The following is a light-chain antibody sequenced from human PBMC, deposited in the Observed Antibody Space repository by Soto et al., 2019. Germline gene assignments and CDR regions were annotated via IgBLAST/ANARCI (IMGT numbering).Light chain of an antibody. Sequence: EIVMTQSPATLSVSPGERATLSCRASQSVSSNLAWYQQKPGQAPRLLIYGASTRATGIPARFSGSGSGTEFTLTISSLQSEDFAVYYRQQYNNWPPLITFGPGTKVDIK. CDR1: QSVSSN. J-gene: IGKJ3*01. CDR3: QQYNNWPPLIT. CDR2: GAS. V-gene: IGKV3-15*01.